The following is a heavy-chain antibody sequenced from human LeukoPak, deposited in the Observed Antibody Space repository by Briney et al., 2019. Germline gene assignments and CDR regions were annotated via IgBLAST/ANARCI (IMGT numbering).Heavy chain of an antibody. CDR3: AKEGFCGGDRYPPLDYYYYMDV. D-gene: IGHD2-21*02. Sequence: GGSLRLSCAASGFTFSSYDMSWVRQAPGKGLEWVSAISGSGGSTYYAYSVKGRSTISRDNSKNTLYLQMNSLRAEDTAVYYCAKEGFCGGDRYPPLDYYYYMDVWGKGTTVTVSS. CDR1: GFTFSSYD. V-gene: IGHV3-23*01. CDR2: ISGSGGST. J-gene: IGHJ6*03.